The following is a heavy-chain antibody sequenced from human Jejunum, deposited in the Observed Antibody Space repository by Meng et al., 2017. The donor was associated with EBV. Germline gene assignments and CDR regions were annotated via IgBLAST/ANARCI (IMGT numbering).Heavy chain of an antibody. D-gene: IGHD4/OR15-4a*01. Sequence: QLRDSGQGLVKPSGTLSATCTVSGGSVSTASYYWSWIRQPPGKGLEWIGNIYYIGNTNYNPSLKSRVTISVDTSKNQFSLRLSPVTAADTAMYYCARGRGYDYGDSWGQGTLVTVSS. J-gene: IGHJ5*02. V-gene: IGHV4-61*01. CDR3: ARGRGYDYGDS. CDR1: GGSVSTASYY. CDR2: IYYIGNT.